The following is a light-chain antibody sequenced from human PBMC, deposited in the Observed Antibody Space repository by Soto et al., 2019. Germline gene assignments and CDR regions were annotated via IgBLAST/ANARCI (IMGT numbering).Light chain of an antibody. J-gene: IGKJ4*01. CDR3: QQRADWPPALT. V-gene: IGKV3-11*01. CDR1: QGVSNL. CDR2: DAS. Sequence: EIVLTQSPDTLSLSPGDRATLSCRASQGVSNLLAWYQQRPGQAPRLLIYDASKRATGVPARFSGSGSGTDFTITISSLAPEDFAVYYCQQRADWPPALTFGGGTKVDI.